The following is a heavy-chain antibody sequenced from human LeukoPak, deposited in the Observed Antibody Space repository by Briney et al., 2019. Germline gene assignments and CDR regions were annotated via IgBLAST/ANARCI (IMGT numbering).Heavy chain of an antibody. Sequence: ASVKVSCKVSGYTLTELSMHWVRQAPGKGLEWMGGFDPEDGETIHAQKFQGRVTMTEDTSTDTAYMELSSLRSEDTAVYYCATRLGWNDSSLDYWGQGTLVTVSS. D-gene: IGHD1-1*01. V-gene: IGHV1-24*01. CDR1: GYTLTELS. CDR2: FDPEDGET. J-gene: IGHJ4*02. CDR3: ATRLGWNDSSLDY.